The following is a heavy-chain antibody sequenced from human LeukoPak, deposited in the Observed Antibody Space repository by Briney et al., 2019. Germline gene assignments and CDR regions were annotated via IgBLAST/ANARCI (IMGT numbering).Heavy chain of an antibody. J-gene: IGHJ4*02. CDR3: ARDYDFDY. D-gene: IGHD3-16*01. CDR2: IKQDGSEK. V-gene: IGHV3-7*01. Sequence: GGSLRLSCAASGFTFSSYWVSWVRQAPGKGLEWVANIKQDGSEKYYVDSVKGRFTISRDNAKNSLYLQMNSLRAEDTAVYYCARDYDFDYWGQGTLVTVSS. CDR1: GFTFSSYW.